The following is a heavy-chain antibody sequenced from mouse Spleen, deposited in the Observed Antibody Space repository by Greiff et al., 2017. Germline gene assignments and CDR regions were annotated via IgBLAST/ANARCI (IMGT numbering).Heavy chain of an antibody. CDR1: GYSITSDYA. Sequence: EVQGVESGPGLVKPSQSLSLTCTVTGYSITSDYAWNWIRQFPGNKLEWMGYISYSGSTSYNPSLKSRISITRDTSKNQFFLQLNSVTTEDTATYYCARSFYYDYDVWFAYWGQGTLVTVSA. D-gene: IGHD2-4*01. J-gene: IGHJ3*01. CDR2: ISYSGST. V-gene: IGHV3-2*02. CDR3: ARSFYYDYDVWFAY.